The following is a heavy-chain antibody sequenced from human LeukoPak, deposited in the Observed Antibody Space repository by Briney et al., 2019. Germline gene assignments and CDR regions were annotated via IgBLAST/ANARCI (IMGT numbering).Heavy chain of an antibody. D-gene: IGHD5-24*01. CDR1: GGSISGYY. J-gene: IGHJ4*02. CDR3: AREGATVTHFDY. CDR2: IYSSGST. Sequence: SETLSLTCTVSGGSISGYYWSWIRQPPGKGLEWIGYIYSSGSTNYNPSLKSRVTISIDTSKNQFSLKLTSVTAADTAVYYCAREGATVTHFDYWGQGTLVTVSS. V-gene: IGHV4-59*01.